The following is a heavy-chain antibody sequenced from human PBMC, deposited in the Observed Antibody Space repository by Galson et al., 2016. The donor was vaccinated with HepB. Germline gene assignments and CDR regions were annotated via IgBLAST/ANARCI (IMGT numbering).Heavy chain of an antibody. CDR3: AGGYYGSGSYYAY. Sequence: SLRLSCAASGFTFSSYSMNWVRQAPGKGLEWVSSIGSRGDDTYYADSVKGRFTISRDNSKNTLYLQMNSLRAEDTAVYYCAGGYYGSGSYYAYWGQGTLVTVSS. J-gene: IGHJ4*02. CDR2: IGSRGDDT. CDR1: GFTFSSYS. D-gene: IGHD3-10*01. V-gene: IGHV3-23*01.